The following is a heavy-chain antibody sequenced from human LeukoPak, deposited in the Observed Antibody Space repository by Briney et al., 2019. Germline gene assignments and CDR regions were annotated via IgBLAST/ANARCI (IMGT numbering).Heavy chain of an antibody. D-gene: IGHD3-22*01. Sequence: SETLSLTCTVSGDSISSSSYYWEWIRQPPGKGLEWIGSTFYSGSTYYNPSLKSRVTISVDTSKNEFSLKLSSVTAADTAVYYCARRDDSSGYHKIFDYWGPGTLVTVSS. CDR3: ARRDDSSGYHKIFDY. J-gene: IGHJ4*02. V-gene: IGHV4-39*01. CDR1: GDSISSSSYY. CDR2: TFYSGST.